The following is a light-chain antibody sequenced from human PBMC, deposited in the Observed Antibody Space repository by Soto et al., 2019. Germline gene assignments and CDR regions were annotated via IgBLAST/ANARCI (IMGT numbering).Light chain of an antibody. J-gene: IGKJ1*01. CDR1: QSVTSY. Sequence: DLQMTQSPSSLSASVGDRVTITCRASQSVTSYLNWYQQKPGKAPELLIHGAFRLQSGVPSRFSGSGSGTDFSLTISSLQPEDFATYYCQQTFGTPQTFGQGTKVDI. CDR2: GAF. V-gene: IGKV1-39*01. CDR3: QQTFGTPQT.